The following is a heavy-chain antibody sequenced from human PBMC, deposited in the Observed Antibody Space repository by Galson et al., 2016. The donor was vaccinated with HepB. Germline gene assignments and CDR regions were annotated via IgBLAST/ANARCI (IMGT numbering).Heavy chain of an antibody. Sequence: SLRLSCAVSGFTFNSYWMSWVRQAPGKGLEWVANINQDGSEKYYVGFVKGRFTISRDKAKNSLYLQMNSLRAEDTAVYYCAREQVPPAWESYYYSYYYGLDVWGPGTTVTVSS. V-gene: IGHV3-7*03. CDR1: GFTFNSYW. CDR2: INQDGSEK. CDR3: AREQVPPAWESYYYSYYYGLDV. D-gene: IGHD2-2*01. J-gene: IGHJ6*02.